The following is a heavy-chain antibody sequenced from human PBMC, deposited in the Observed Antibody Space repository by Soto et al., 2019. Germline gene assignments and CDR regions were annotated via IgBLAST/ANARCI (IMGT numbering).Heavy chain of an antibody. D-gene: IGHD6-19*01. Sequence: QVQVQESGPGLVKPSGTLSLTCAVSGGSISTDNWWSWVRQPPGKGLEWIGGIYHTGKTNYNPSLKSRVTISADTSKNQLSLQLTSVTAADTAVYYCARDQDSGWGLDSWGQGILVTVSS. J-gene: IGHJ4*02. CDR1: GGSISTDNW. CDR3: ARDQDSGWGLDS. V-gene: IGHV4-4*02. CDR2: IYHTGKT.